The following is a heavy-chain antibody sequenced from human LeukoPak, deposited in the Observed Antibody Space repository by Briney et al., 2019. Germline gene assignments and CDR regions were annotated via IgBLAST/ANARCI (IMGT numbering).Heavy chain of an antibody. V-gene: IGHV3-21*01. CDR2: ISSSSSYI. CDR3: ARKYGSGSYYYMDV. D-gene: IGHD3-10*01. J-gene: IGHJ6*03. Sequence: GALRLSCAASGFTFSSYSMNWVRQAPGKGLEWVSSISSSSSYIYYADSVKGRFTISRDNAKNSLYLQMNSLRAEDTAVYYCARKYGSGSYYYMDVWGKGTTVTVSS. CDR1: GFTFSSYS.